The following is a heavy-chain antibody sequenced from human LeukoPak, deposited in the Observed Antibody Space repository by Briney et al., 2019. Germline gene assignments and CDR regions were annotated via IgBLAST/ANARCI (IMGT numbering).Heavy chain of an antibody. CDR1: GFTVSSNY. V-gene: IGHV3-53*01. D-gene: IGHD4-23*01. J-gene: IGHJ3*02. CDR3: ARDRGYGGNRPETFDI. CDR2: IYTGGGT. Sequence: GGSLRLSCAASGFTVSSNYMSWVRQAPGKGLEWVSVIYTGGGTQYADSVKGRFTISRDNARNSLYLQMSSLRAEDTAVYYCARDRGYGGNRPETFDIWGQGTMVTVSS.